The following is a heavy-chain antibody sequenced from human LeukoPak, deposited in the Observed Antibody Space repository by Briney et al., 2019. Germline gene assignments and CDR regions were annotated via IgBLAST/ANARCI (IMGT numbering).Heavy chain of an antibody. D-gene: IGHD3-22*01. J-gene: IGHJ3*02. V-gene: IGHV1-18*01. CDR2: ISAYNGNT. CDR3: SRLFGGRRWYYYDSSGYAAFDI. Sequence: ASVKVSCKASGYTFTSYGISWVRQAPGQGLEWMGWISAYNGNTNYAQKLQGRVTMTTDTSTSTAYMELRSLRSDDTAVYYCSRLFGGRRWYYYDSSGYAAFDIWGQGTMVTVSS. CDR1: GYTFTSYG.